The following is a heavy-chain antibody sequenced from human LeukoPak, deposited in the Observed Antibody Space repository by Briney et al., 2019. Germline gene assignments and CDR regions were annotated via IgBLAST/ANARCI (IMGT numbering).Heavy chain of an antibody. D-gene: IGHD1-26*01. J-gene: IGHJ6*02. CDR1: GGTFSSYA. V-gene: IGHV1-69*04. CDR3: ARDGSNAYYYYGMDV. Sequence: GASVKVSCKASGGTFSSYAISWVRQATGQGLEWMGRIIPIRGIANYAQKFQGRVTITADKSTSTAYMELSSLRSEDTAVYYCARDGSNAYYYYGMDVWGQGSTVTVSS. CDR2: IIPIRGIA.